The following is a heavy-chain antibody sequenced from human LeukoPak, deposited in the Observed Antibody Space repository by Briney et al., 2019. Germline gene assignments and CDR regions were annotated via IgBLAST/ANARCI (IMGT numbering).Heavy chain of an antibody. CDR1: GFSFGNSP. D-gene: IGHD2-8*01. V-gene: IGHV3-23*01. CDR2: IDPDGSRT. CDR3: AKRNCTHGVCHPLDH. Sequence: GGSLRLSCVASGFSFGNSPLHWVRQAPGEGVEWVSGIDPDGSRTYYTDSVKGRFTISRDNSKNTLFLQMDSLRAEDTALYYCAKRNCTHGVCHPLDHWGRGTLVFVSS. J-gene: IGHJ4*02.